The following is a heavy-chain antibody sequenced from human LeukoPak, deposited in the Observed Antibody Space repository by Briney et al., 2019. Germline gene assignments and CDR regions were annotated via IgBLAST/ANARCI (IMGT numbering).Heavy chain of an antibody. D-gene: IGHD3-22*01. CDR2: INWNGGST. J-gene: IGHJ3*02. CDR3: ARSITMIVVATGAFDI. CDR1: GFTFDDYG. V-gene: IGHV3-20*04. Sequence: GGSLRLSCAASGFTFDDYGMSWVRQAPGKGLEWVSGINWNGGSTGYADSVKGRFTISRDNSKNTLYLQMNSLRAEDTAVYYCARSITMIVVATGAFDIWGQGTMVTVSS.